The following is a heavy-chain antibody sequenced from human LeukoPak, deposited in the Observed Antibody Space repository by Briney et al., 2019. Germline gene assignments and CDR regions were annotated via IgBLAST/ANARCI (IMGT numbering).Heavy chain of an antibody. CDR2: ISYDGSNK. CDR1: GFTFSSYA. Sequence: PGRSLRLSCAASGFTFSSYAVHWVRQAPGKGLEWVAVISYDGSNKYYADSVKGRFTISRDNSKNTLYLQMNSLRAEDTAVYYCARDHTDTAMVLEAFYFDYWGQGTLVTVSS. V-gene: IGHV3-30*04. J-gene: IGHJ4*02. D-gene: IGHD5-18*01. CDR3: ARDHTDTAMVLEAFYFDY.